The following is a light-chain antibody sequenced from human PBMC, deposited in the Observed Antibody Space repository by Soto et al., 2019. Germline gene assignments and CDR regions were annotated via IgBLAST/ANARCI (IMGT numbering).Light chain of an antibody. CDR1: QSVSSNY. Sequence: EIVLTQSPGTLSLSPGERATLSCRASQSVSSNYLAWYRQKPGQAPGLLIYGASNRATGIPDRFSGSGSGTDFTLTISRLEPEDFAVYYCQQYAGLPYTFGQGTKLEIK. V-gene: IGKV3-20*01. CDR2: GAS. CDR3: QQYAGLPYT. J-gene: IGKJ2*01.